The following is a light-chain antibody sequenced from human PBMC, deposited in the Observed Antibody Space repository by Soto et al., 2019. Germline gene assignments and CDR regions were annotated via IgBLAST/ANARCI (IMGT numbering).Light chain of an antibody. CDR1: ESVSTN. CDR2: AAS. CDR3: QQYSIWRT. V-gene: IGKV3-15*01. J-gene: IGKJ1*01. Sequence: EIEMTQSPANLSLAPGERVTLSCRASESVSTNLAWYQQKAGQAPRLLIYAASTRATGIPARFSCSGSGTEFTLTISSLQSEDFAVYYCQQYSIWRTFGQGTKVEIK.